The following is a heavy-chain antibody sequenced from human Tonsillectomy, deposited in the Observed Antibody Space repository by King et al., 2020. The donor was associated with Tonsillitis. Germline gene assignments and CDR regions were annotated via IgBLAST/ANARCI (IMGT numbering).Heavy chain of an antibody. J-gene: IGHJ3*02. Sequence: VQLQQWGAGLLEPSETLSLTCAVYGGSFSGYYWSWIRQPPGKGLEWIGEINHSGSTNYNPSLKSRVTISVDTSKNQFSLKLSSVTAADTAVYYCASARMITFGGVLDIWGQGTMVTVSS. CDR3: ASARMITFGGVLDI. CDR1: GGSFSGYY. D-gene: IGHD3-16*01. V-gene: IGHV4-34*01. CDR2: INHSGST.